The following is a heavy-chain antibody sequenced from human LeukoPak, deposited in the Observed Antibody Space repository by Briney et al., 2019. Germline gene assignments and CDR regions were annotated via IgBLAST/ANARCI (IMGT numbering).Heavy chain of an antibody. Sequence: TGGSLRLSCAASGFTFSSFWMHWVRQVPGEGLVWVSRINKDGSSITYADSVKGRFTISRDNAKNTLYLQMNSLRAEGTSVYYCARGYTYGSIDYWGQGTLVTVSS. CDR2: INKDGSSI. D-gene: IGHD5-18*01. J-gene: IGHJ4*02. V-gene: IGHV3-74*03. CDR1: GFTFSSFW. CDR3: ARGYTYGSIDY.